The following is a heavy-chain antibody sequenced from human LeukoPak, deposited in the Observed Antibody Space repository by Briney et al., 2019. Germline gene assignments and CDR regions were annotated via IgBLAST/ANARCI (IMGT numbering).Heavy chain of an antibody. CDR1: GFTFSSFA. Sequence: GGSLRLSCAASGFTFSSFAMTWVRQAPGKGLEWVSVISGSGGGTYYADSVKGRFTLSRDNGKNSVYLQMNSLRAEDSAVYFCATHPQSAGYHWFDPRGQGTLVTVAS. V-gene: IGHV3-23*01. D-gene: IGHD6-13*01. CDR2: ISGSGGGT. CDR3: ATHPQSAGYHWFDP. J-gene: IGHJ5*02.